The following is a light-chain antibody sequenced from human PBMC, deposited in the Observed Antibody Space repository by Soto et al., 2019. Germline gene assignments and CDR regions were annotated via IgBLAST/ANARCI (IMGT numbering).Light chain of an antibody. CDR2: RAS. CDR1: QSVNSN. CDR3: QQYGVSPT. J-gene: IGKJ4*01. Sequence: EIVMTQSPATLSVSPGERVTLSCRASQSVNSNLAWYQQKPGQAPRLLIYRASTRATGFPARFSGSGSGTDFTLTISGLQSEDFAVYYCQQYGVSPTFGGGTKVEIK. V-gene: IGKV3-15*01.